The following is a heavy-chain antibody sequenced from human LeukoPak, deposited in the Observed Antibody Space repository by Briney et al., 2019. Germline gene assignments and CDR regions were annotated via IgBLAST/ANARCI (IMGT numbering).Heavy chain of an antibody. J-gene: IGHJ6*03. Sequence: PGVSLRLSCAACGFPFSSYAMLWLRRAPGKGLEYVSAISSNGGSTYYANSVKGRFTISRDNSKNTLYLQMGSLRAEDMAVYYCARRGSYYYYMDVWGKGTTVTVSS. V-gene: IGHV3-64*01. D-gene: IGHD2-15*01. CDR1: GFPFSSYA. CDR3: ARRGSYYYYMDV. CDR2: ISSNGGST.